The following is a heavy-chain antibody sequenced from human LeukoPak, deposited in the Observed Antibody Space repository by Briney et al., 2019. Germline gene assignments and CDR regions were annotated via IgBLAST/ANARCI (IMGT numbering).Heavy chain of an antibody. CDR2: IWYDGSNK. D-gene: IGHD3-16*01. V-gene: IGHV3-33*01. CDR1: GFTFSSYG. CDR3: ARERAYGVRGYFDY. J-gene: IGHJ4*02. Sequence: GGSLRLSCAASGFTFSSYGMHWVRQAPGKGLEWVAVIWYDGSNKYYADSVEGRFTISRDNSKNTLYLQMNSLRAEDTAVYYCARERAYGVRGYFDYWGQGTLVTVSS.